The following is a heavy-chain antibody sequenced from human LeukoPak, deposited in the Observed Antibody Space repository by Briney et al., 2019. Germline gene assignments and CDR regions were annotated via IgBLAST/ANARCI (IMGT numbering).Heavy chain of an antibody. CDR2: IYYSGST. CDR3: ARVAQQLVFALVTEIDY. J-gene: IGHJ4*02. Sequence: SETLSLTCTVSGGSISSSSYYWGWIRQPPGKGLEWIGSIYYSGSTYYNPSLKSRVTISVDTSKNQFSLKLSSVTAADTAVYYCARVAQQLVFALVTEIDYWGQGTLVTVSS. D-gene: IGHD6-13*01. CDR1: GGSISSSSYY. V-gene: IGHV4-39*07.